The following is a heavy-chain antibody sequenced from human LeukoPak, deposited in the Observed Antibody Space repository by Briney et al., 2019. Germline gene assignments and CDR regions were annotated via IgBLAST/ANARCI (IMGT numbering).Heavy chain of an antibody. CDR1: GFTFSSYG. Sequence: GGSLRLSCAASGFTFSSYGMNWVRQAPGKGLEWVSYISSSGSTIYYADSVKGRFTISRDNAKNSLYLQMDSLRAEDTAVYYCAELGITMIGGVWGKGTTVTISS. V-gene: IGHV3-48*04. J-gene: IGHJ6*04. CDR2: ISSSGSTI. D-gene: IGHD3-10*02. CDR3: AELGITMIGGV.